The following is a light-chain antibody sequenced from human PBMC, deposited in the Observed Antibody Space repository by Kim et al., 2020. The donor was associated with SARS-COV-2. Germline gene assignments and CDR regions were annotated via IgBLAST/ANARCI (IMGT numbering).Light chain of an antibody. CDR3: QQYNSYSPTWT. V-gene: IGKV1-5*03. CDR1: QSISSW. J-gene: IGKJ1*01. Sequence: VRDRVTITCRASQSISSWLAWYQQKPVKAPKLLIYKASSLESGVPSRFSGSGSGTEFTLTISSLQPDDFATYYCQQYNSYSPTWTFGQGTKVDIK. CDR2: KAS.